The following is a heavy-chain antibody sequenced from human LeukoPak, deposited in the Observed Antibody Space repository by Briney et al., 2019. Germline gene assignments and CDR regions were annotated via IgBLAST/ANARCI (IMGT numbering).Heavy chain of an antibody. D-gene: IGHD3-22*01. CDR3: AKDSGYYYDSSGLFDY. CDR2: ISWNSGSI. CDR1: GFTFDDYA. V-gene: IGHV3-9*01. J-gene: IGHJ4*02. Sequence: PGGSLRLSCAGSGFTFDDYAMHWVRQAPGKGLEWVSGISWNSGSIGYADSVKGRFTISRDNAKNSLYLQMNSLRAEDTALYHCAKDSGYYYDSSGLFDYWGQGTLVTVSS.